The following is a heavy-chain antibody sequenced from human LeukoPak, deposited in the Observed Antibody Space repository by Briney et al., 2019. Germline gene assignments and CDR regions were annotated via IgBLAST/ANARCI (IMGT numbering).Heavy chain of an antibody. J-gene: IGHJ4*02. CDR3: ARVGFGEFDY. Sequence: SETLSLTCTVSGGSISSYYWSWIRQPPGKGLEWIGYIYYSGSTNYNPSLKSRVTLSVDTSKNQFSLKLSSVTAADTAVYYCARVGFGEFDYWGQGTLVTVSS. CDR1: GGSISSYY. D-gene: IGHD3-10*01. V-gene: IGHV4-59*01. CDR2: IYYSGST.